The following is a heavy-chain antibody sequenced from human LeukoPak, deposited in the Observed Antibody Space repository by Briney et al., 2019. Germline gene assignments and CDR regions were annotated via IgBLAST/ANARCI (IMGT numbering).Heavy chain of an antibody. J-gene: IGHJ4*02. CDR2: IYYSGST. CDR3: ARRSGYSYGFYFDY. V-gene: IGHV4-39*01. CDR1: GGSISSSSYY. D-gene: IGHD5-18*01. Sequence: SETLSLTCTVSGGSISSSSYYWGWIRQPPGKGLEWIGSIYYSGSTYYNPSLKSRVTISVDTSKNRFSLKLSSVTAADTAVYYCARRSGYSYGFYFDYWGQGTLVTVSS.